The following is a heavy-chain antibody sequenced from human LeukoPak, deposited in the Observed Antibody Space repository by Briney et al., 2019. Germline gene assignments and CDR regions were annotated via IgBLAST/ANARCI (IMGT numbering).Heavy chain of an antibody. J-gene: IGHJ6*02. CDR1: GFNFNNYG. CDR3: ARDLYSSSWFPPYGMDV. V-gene: IGHV3-7*03. Sequence: GGSLRLSCAASGFNFNNYGMHWVRQAPGKGLEWVANIKQDGSEKYYVDSVKGRFTISRDNAKNSLYLQMNSLRAEDTAVYYCARDLYSSSWFPPYGMDVWGQGTTVTVSS. CDR2: IKQDGSEK. D-gene: IGHD6-13*01.